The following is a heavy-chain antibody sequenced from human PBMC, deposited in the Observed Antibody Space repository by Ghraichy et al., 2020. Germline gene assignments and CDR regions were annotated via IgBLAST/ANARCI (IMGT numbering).Heavy chain of an antibody. CDR2: IFSNDEK. J-gene: IGHJ2*01. D-gene: IGHD3-22*01. Sequence: SGPTLVKPTETLTLTCTVSGFSLSNARMGVSWIRQPPGKALEWLAHIFSNDEKSYSTSLKSRLTISKDTSKSQVVLTMTNMDPVDTATYYCARIHTTMIVVAPYWYFDLWGRGTLVTVSS. V-gene: IGHV2-26*01. CDR3: ARIHTTMIVVAPYWYFDL. CDR1: GFSLSNARMG.